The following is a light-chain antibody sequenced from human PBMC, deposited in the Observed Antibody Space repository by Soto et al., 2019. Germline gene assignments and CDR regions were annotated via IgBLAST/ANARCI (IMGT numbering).Light chain of an antibody. CDR1: SSNIGHNY. Sequence: QSVLTQPPSASGTPGQRVTISCSGSSSNIGHNYVYWYQHLPGTAPKLLVYSDNQRPSGVPDRFSGSKSGTSASLAISGLRSEDEADYYCCSYAGGYTYLFGTGTKLTVL. V-gene: IGLV1-47*02. CDR3: CSYAGGYTYL. J-gene: IGLJ1*01. CDR2: SDN.